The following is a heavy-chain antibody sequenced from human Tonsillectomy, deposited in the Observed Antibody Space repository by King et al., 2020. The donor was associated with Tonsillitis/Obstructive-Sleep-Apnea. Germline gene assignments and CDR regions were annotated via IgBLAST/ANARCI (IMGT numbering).Heavy chain of an antibody. CDR1: GFSLSTSGVC. D-gene: IGHD1-26*01. V-gene: IGHV2-70*11. CDR2: IDWDDDK. J-gene: IGHJ4*02. Sequence: TLKESGPALVKPPQTLTLTCTFSGFSLSTSGVCVSWIRQPPGQALEWLARIDWDDDKYYSTSLKTRLSITKDTSKNQVVLTMTNMEPVDTATYYCALIDGSQTANYFDQWGQGTLVTVPT. CDR3: ALIDGSQTANYFDQ.